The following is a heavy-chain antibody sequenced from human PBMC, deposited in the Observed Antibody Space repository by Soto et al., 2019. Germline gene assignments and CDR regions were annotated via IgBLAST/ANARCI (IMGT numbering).Heavy chain of an antibody. J-gene: IGHJ5*02. CDR3: ARTVVATAIACFDP. V-gene: IGHV1-18*01. CDR2: ISPYNGNT. D-gene: IGHD2-2*01. CDR1: EYTFTNYG. Sequence: GASVKFSGKAAEYTFTNYGISWVRQAPGQVLECMVWISPYNGNTNYXXKLQGRVXXTTDTSTSTAXMELRXLRSDDTAVXYCARTVVATAIACFDPWCQGTLVTGSS.